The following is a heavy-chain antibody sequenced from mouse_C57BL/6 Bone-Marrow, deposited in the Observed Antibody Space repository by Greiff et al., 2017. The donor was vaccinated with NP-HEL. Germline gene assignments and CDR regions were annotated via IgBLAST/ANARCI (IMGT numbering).Heavy chain of an antibody. CDR3: VRSGSSFWFAY. CDR1: GFSFNTYA. Sequence: DVQLVESGGGLVQPKGSLKLSCAASGFSFNTYAMNWVRQAPGKGLEWVARIRSKSNNYATYYADSVKDRFTISRDDSESMLYLQMNNLKTEDTAMYYCVRSGSSFWFAYWGQGTLVTVSA. J-gene: IGHJ3*01. CDR2: IRSKSNNYAT. V-gene: IGHV10-1*01. D-gene: IGHD1-1*01.